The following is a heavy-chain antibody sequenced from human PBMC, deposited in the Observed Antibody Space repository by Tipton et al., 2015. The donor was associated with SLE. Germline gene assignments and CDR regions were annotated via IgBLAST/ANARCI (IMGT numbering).Heavy chain of an antibody. V-gene: IGHV3-30*09. Sequence: RSLRLSCVASGFTFSNYVMHWVRQAPGKVREWVAVISFDGNNKYYADSVKGRFAIYRDTSKNTVYLQMNSLRTDDTAVYYCARDYLEWLFNHFQHWGQGTLVSVSS. D-gene: IGHD3-3*01. J-gene: IGHJ1*01. CDR2: ISFDGNNK. CDR3: ARDYLEWLFNHFQH. CDR1: GFTFSNYV.